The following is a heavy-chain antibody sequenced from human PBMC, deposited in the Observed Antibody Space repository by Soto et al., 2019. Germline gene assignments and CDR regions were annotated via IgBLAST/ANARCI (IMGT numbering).Heavy chain of an antibody. CDR2: ISYSGTP. CDR1: GDSISSGEYY. V-gene: IGHV4-30-4*01. J-gene: IGHJ3*02. Sequence: QVQLQESGPGLVRPSQTLSLTCTVFGDSISSGEYYWSWIRQPPGKGLEWIGYISYSGTPHYNPSLQSRITMAQDTASNQFSLKLTSVTAADTAVYNCARAPYLCSNSRGPFDMWGQGTVVTVSS. CDR3: ARAPYLCSNSRGPFDM. D-gene: IGHD2-8*01.